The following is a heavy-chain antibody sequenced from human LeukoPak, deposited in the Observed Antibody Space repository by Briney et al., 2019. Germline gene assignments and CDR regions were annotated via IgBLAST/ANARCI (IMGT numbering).Heavy chain of an antibody. CDR1: GGTFSSYA. J-gene: IGHJ4*02. V-gene: IGHV1-69*06. D-gene: IGHD3-10*01. CDR2: IIPIFGTA. Sequence: ASVKVSCKASGGTFSSYAISWVRQAPGQGLEWMGGIIPIFGTANYAQKFQGRVTITADKSTSTAYMELSSLRSEDTAVYYCARVGSSIGGYPQFYFDYWGQGTLVTVSS. CDR3: ARVGSSIGGYPQFYFDY.